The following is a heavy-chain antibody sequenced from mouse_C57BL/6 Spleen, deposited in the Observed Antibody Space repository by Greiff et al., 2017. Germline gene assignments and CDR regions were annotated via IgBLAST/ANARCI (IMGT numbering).Heavy chain of an antibody. CDR1: GYAFTNYL. V-gene: IGHV1-54*01. Sequence: VQLQQSGAELVRPGTSVTVSCKASGYAFTNYLIEWVQQRPGQGLEWIGVINPGSGGNIYNQTFTGKDTLTAVKSSCPAYMQRSSLTYEDSAVYFCAIQGGAMDYWGQGTSVTVSS. CDR3: AIQGGAMDY. CDR2: INPGSGGN. J-gene: IGHJ4*01.